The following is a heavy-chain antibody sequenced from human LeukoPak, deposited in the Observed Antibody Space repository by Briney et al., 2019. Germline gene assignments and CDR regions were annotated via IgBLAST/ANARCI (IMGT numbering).Heavy chain of an antibody. CDR1: GGTFSSYA. V-gene: IGHV1-69*05. D-gene: IGHD3-16*01. CDR2: IIPIFGTA. Sequence: SVKVSCKASGGTFSSYAISWVRQAPGQGLEWMGGIIPIFGTANYAQKLQGRVTMTTDTSTSTAYMELRSLRSDDTAVYYCARESGGYFDYWGQGSLVTVSS. CDR3: ARESGGYFDY. J-gene: IGHJ4*02.